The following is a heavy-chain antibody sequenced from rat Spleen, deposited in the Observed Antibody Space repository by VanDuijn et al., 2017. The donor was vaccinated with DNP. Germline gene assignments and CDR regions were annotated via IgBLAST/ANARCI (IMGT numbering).Heavy chain of an antibody. CDR1: GFTFSDYY. CDR2: ISYEGSST. Sequence: EVQLVESGGGLVQPGRSMKLSCAASGFTFSDYYMAWVRQAPTKGLEWVASISYEGSSTYYGDSVKGRFTISRDNAKSTLYLQMNSLRFEDTATYYCARHQDIAAISTLDYWGQGVMVTVSS. V-gene: IGHV5-22*01. D-gene: IGHD1-2*01. J-gene: IGHJ2*01. CDR3: ARHQDIAAISTLDY.